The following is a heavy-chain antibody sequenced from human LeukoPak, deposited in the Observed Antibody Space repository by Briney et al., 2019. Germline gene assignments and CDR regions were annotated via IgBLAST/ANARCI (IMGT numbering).Heavy chain of an antibody. Sequence: GGSLRLSCAASGFTFSNRAMTWVRQAPGKGLEWVSSVSDSGSNTYYADSVKGRFTISRDNSKNTLYLQMNSLRAEDTAVYYCAKDFPRTYYYDMGHPWFDPWGQGTLVTVSS. CDR3: AKDFPRTYYYDMGHPWFDP. D-gene: IGHD3-22*01. V-gene: IGHV3-23*01. J-gene: IGHJ5*02. CDR2: VSDSGSNT. CDR1: GFTFSNRA.